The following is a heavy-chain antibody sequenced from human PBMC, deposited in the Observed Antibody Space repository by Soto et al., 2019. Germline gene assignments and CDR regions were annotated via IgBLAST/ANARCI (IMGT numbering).Heavy chain of an antibody. D-gene: IGHD1-7*01. J-gene: IGHJ4*02. CDR3: AKDERTGTIPGEYYFDY. CDR1: GFTFSSYA. Sequence: GGSLRLSCAASGFTFSSYAMSWVRQAPGKGLEWVSGISDSGGGTYYADSVRGRFTISRDNSKNTLYLQMNSLRAEDTAVYYCAKDERTGTIPGEYYFDYWGQGTLVTVSS. CDR2: ISDSGGGT. V-gene: IGHV3-23*01.